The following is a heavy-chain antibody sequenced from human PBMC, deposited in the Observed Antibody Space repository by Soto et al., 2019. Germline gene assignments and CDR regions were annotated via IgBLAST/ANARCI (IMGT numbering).Heavy chain of an antibody. CDR1: GGSFSGYY. CDR2: INHSGST. CDR3: ARFEFTVNAIDY. Sequence: PSETLSLTCAVYGGSFSGYYWSWIRQPPGKGLEWIGEINHSGSTNYNPSLKSRVTISVDTSKNQFSLKLSSVTAADTAVYYCARFEFTVNAIDYWGRGTLVTVSS. V-gene: IGHV4-34*01. D-gene: IGHD2-21*01. J-gene: IGHJ4*02.